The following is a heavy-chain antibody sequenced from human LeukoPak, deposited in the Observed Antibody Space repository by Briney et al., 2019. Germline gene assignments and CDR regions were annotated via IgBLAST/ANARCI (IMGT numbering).Heavy chain of an antibody. D-gene: IGHD6-6*01. CDR1: GGSISSGGHF. J-gene: IGHJ5*02. V-gene: IGHV4-61*08. CDR3: ARVGYSSSPLYNWFDP. CDR2: IYYSGST. Sequence: SETLSLTCTVSGGSISSGGHFWGWVRQSPGKGLEWIGYIYYSGSTNYNPSLKSRVTISVDTSKNQFSLKLSSVTAADTAVYYCARVGYSSSPLYNWFDPWGQGTLVAVSS.